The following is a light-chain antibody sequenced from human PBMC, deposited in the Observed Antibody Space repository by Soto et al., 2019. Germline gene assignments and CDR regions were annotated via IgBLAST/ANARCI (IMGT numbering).Light chain of an antibody. Sequence: ELVMTQSPATLSVSPGERATLSCRASQSISSNLAWYQQKPGQAPRLLIYGSSTRATDIPARFSGSGCGTEFTLTISSLQSEDFAIYYCQPYNNWPPETFGRGTRVDI. V-gene: IGKV3-15*01. CDR3: QPYNNWPPET. J-gene: IGKJ1*01. CDR1: QSISSN. CDR2: GSS.